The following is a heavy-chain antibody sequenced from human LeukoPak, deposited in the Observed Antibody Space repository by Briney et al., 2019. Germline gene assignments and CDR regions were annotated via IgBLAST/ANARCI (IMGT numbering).Heavy chain of an antibody. CDR2: ISGSGGTT. J-gene: IGHJ4*02. D-gene: IGHD7-27*01. V-gene: IGHV3-23*01. Sequence: GGSLRLSRAASGFAFNTYGMSWVRQAPGKGLEWVSAISGSGGTTYYADSVKGRFTISRDNSKNTLYLQMNSLKAEDTALYYCAKDRTWGLDYWGQGTLVTVSS. CDR3: AKDRTWGLDY. CDR1: GFAFNTYG.